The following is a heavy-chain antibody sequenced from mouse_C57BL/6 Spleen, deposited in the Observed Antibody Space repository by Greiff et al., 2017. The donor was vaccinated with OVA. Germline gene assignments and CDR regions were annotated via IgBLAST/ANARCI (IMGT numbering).Heavy chain of an antibody. CDR1: GYAFSSSW. J-gene: IGHJ3*01. D-gene: IGHD1-1*01. Sequence: VQLQQSGPELVKPGASVKISCKASGYAFSSSWMNWVKQRPGKGLEWIGRIYPGDGDTNYNGKFKGKATLTADKSSSTAYFCARSPYYYGSSYEFAYWGQGTLVTVSA. CDR3: Y. V-gene: IGHV1-82*01. CDR2: IYPGDGDT.